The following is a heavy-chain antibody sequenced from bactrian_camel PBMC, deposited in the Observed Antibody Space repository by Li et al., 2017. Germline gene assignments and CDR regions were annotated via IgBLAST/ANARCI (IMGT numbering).Heavy chain of an antibody. CDR1: GFTFSTYY. CDR2: IYTGGGST. D-gene: IGHD3*01. Sequence: HVQLVESGGGSVQTGGSLRLSCAASGFTFSTYYMSWVRQSPGKGLEWVSSIYTGGGSTYYADSVKGRFTASKDNAKNTLYLQMNSLKPADTALYYCATYGGSLYLRRFGDWGQGTQVTVS. J-gene: IGHJ4*01. V-gene: IGHV3-2*01. CDR3: ATYGGSLYLRRFGD.